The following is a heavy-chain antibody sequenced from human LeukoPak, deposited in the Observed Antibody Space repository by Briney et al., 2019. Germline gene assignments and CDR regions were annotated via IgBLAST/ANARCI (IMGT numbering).Heavy chain of an antibody. CDR2: IYYRGTT. Sequence: SETLSLTCTVSGGSISSYYWSWVRQPPGKGLEWIGYIYYRGTTHYNPSLNSRVTMSVDTSKNYFSLRLGSVTAADTAVYYCARHSRNWFGELLNAFDIWGQGTMVTVSS. CDR3: ARHSRNWFGELLNAFDI. J-gene: IGHJ3*02. CDR1: GGSISSYY. V-gene: IGHV4-59*08. D-gene: IGHD3-10*01.